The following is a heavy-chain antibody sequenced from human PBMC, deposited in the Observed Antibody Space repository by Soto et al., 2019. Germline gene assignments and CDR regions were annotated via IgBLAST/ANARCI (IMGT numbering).Heavy chain of an antibody. CDR3: SRACGSRSYYQDY. D-gene: IGHD3-10*01. CDR1: GDSISSDNW. V-gene: IGHV4-4*02. CDR2: LYHDGST. J-gene: IGHJ4*02. Sequence: SETLSLTCVVSGDSISSDNWWSWVRQPPGTGLEWIGELYHDGSTNYNPSLKSRVTISVDKSKNQFSLKLSSVTAADTAVYYWSRACGSRSYYQDYWGQGTLVTV.